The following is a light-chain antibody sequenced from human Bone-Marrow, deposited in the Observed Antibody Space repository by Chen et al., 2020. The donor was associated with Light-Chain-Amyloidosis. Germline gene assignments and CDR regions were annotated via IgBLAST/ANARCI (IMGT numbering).Light chain of an antibody. Sequence: SCVLTQPSSVSVAPGQTATIACGGNNIGSTSVHWYQQTPGQAPLLVVYDDSDRPSGIPERLSGSNSGNTATLTSSRVEAGDEADDYCQGWDRSSDRPVFGGGTKLTVL. V-gene: IGLV3-21*02. CDR1: NIGSTS. CDR3: QGWDRSSDRPV. J-gene: IGLJ3*02. CDR2: DDS.